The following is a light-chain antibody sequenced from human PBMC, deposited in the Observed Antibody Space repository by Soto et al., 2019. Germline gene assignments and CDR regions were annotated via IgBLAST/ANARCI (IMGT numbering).Light chain of an antibody. CDR1: QSVSSNY. CDR2: AAS. Sequence: EIVLTQSPGTLSLSTGERATISCRASQSVSSNYLAWYQQKPGQAPRLLIYAASNRASGIPDRFGGSGYGTGFTLTVSRLEPEDFAVYYCQQYGSAPWTFGQGTKVEI. CDR3: QQYGSAPWT. V-gene: IGKV3-20*01. J-gene: IGKJ1*01.